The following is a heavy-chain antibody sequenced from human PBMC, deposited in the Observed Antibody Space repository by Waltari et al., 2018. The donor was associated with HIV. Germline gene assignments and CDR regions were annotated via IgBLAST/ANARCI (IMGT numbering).Heavy chain of an antibody. CDR2: VNYRGDT. CDR1: GGSFKGYF. J-gene: IGHJ6*02. D-gene: IGHD6-19*01. CDR3: ARAYNSGPTPHNYYYYGIDV. V-gene: IGHV4-34*01. Sequence: VRLDQWGSGLLNPSQTLSLTCAVYGGSFKGYFWNWVRRTPGRGLEWIGEVNYRGDTNYNPSLKSRASLSSDTSKNQFSLRLTSLTAADSATYYCARAYNSGPTPHNYYYYGIDVWGRGTTVIVSS.